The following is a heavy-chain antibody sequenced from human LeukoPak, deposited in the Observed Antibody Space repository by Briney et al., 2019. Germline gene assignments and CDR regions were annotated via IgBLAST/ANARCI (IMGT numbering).Heavy chain of an antibody. CDR1: GFTFSSYA. V-gene: IGHV3-23*01. Sequence: GGSLRLSCAASGFTFSSYAMSWVRQAPGKGLEWVSAISGSGGSTYYADSVKGRFTISRDNSKNTLYLQMNSLRAEDTAVYYCAKDAPDYYDSSGYYYYYYGIDVWGQGTTVTVSS. D-gene: IGHD3-22*01. CDR2: ISGSGGST. J-gene: IGHJ6*02. CDR3: AKDAPDYYDSSGYYYYYYGIDV.